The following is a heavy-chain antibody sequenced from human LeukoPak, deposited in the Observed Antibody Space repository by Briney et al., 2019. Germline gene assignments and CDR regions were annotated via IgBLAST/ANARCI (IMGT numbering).Heavy chain of an antibody. J-gene: IGHJ5*02. CDR1: GGTFSSYA. Sequence: ASVKVSCKASGGTFSSYAISWVRQAPGQGLEWMGWISPYKGNTNYAQKFQDRVTMTTDTSTSTAYMELRSLRSDDTAVYYCARGGEDCSSISCYSNWFDPWGQGTLVTVST. CDR2: ISPYKGNT. CDR3: ARGGEDCSSISCYSNWFDP. D-gene: IGHD2-2*01. V-gene: IGHV1-18*01.